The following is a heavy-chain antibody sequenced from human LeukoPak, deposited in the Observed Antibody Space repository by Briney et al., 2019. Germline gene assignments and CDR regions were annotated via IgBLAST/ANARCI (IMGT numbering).Heavy chain of an antibody. J-gene: IGHJ5*02. CDR3: ARDVTYHGGVWFDP. D-gene: IGHD2-8*02. CDR1: EFIFSSYS. CDR2: ISSSGTSI. V-gene: IGHV3-48*04. Sequence: AGGSLRLSCAASEFIFSSYSMCWVRQAPGKGLEWVSYISSSGTSIYYADSVKGRFTISRDNAKNSLYLQMNSLRAEDTAVYHCARDVTYHGGVWFDPWGQGTLVTVSS.